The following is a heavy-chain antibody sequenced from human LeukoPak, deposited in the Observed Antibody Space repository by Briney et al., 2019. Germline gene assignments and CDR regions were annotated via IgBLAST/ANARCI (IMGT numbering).Heavy chain of an antibody. J-gene: IGHJ4*02. V-gene: IGHV3-15*01. CDR1: GFTLNNAW. CDR2: IKGNNDGGTT. CDR3: CYVVRGKNFFEN. Sequence: GGSLRLSCVASGFTLNNAWMSWVRQAPGKGLEWVGHIKGNNDGGTTDHAPPVKGRFTISRDDSKNTLSLQMNSLKTEDTAVYYCCYVVRGKNFFENWGQGTLVAVSS. D-gene: IGHD2-2*01.